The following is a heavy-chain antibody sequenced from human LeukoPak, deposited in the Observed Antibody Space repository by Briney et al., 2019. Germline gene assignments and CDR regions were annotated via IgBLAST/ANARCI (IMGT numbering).Heavy chain of an antibody. D-gene: IGHD3-3*01. V-gene: IGHV1-69*04. CDR2: IIPIFGIA. J-gene: IGHJ5*02. Sequence: ASVKVSCKASGGTFSSYAISWVRQAPGQGLEWMGRIIPIFGIANYAQKFQGRVTITADKSTSTAYMELSSLRSEDTAVYYCARDHLGGRFLDWFDPWGQGTLVTVSS. CDR1: GGTFSSYA. CDR3: ARDHLGGRFLDWFDP.